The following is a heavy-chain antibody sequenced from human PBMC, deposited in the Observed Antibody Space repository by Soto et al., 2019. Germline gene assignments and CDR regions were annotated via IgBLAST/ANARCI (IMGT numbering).Heavy chain of an antibody. V-gene: IGHV1-46*01. CDR2: INPADGTT. D-gene: IGHD6-19*01. J-gene: IGHJ6*02. CDR3: ASSVAGHEAYYYYGMDV. Sequence: ASVKVSCKASGYTFTTYYMHWVRQAPGQGLEWMGVINPADGTTTYAQRFQGRLTMTMDTSKTTVYMELSGLRSEDTAVYYCASSVAGHEAYYYYGMDVWGQGTTVTVSS. CDR1: GYTFTTYY.